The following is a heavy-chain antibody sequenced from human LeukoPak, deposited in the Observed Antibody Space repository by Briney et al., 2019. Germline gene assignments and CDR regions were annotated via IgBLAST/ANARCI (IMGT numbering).Heavy chain of an antibody. J-gene: IGHJ5*02. Sequence: GASVKVSCKASGYTLTSYYMHWVRQAPGQGLEWMGIINPSGGSTSYAQKFQGRVTMTRDMSTSTVYMELSSLRSDDTAVYYCARALGYCSGGSCHGWFDPWGQGTLVTVSS. CDR1: GYTLTSYY. CDR2: INPSGGST. CDR3: ARALGYCSGGSCHGWFDP. V-gene: IGHV1-46*01. D-gene: IGHD2-15*01.